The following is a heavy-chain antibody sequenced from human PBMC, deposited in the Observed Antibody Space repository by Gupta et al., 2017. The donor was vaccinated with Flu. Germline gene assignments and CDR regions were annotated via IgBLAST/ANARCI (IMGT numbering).Heavy chain of an antibody. CDR2: AYWNGDK. V-gene: IGHV2-5*01. CDR3: GHRSGSNDYYGMDV. Sequence: QITLKASGPAVVKPTQTLTLTCTFSGFSLTTTGLGVGWIRQPPGKALEWLAVAYWNGDKRYSPSLQNRLTITKDTSKNQVVLTLTNMDPVDTATYYCGHRSGSNDYYGMDVWGQGTTVTVSS. D-gene: IGHD1-26*01. CDR1: GFSLTTTGLG. J-gene: IGHJ6*02.